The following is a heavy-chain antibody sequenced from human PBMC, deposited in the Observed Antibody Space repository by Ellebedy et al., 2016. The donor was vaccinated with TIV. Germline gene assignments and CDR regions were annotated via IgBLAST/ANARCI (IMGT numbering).Heavy chain of an antibody. CDR1: GGSIRGYY. Sequence: MPSETLSLTCSVSGGSIRGYYWTWIRQTPGKGLEWIGNIDYSGSTKYNPSLKSRVTISIDRSKNQFSLNLRSASAADTAVYYCARDGVDGMDVWGQGTTVAVSS. D-gene: IGHD2-15*01. CDR2: IDYSGST. V-gene: IGHV4-59*01. CDR3: ARDGVDGMDV. J-gene: IGHJ6*02.